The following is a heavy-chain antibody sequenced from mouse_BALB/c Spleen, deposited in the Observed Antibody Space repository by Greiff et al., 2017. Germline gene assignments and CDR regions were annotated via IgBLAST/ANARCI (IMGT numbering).Heavy chain of an antibody. Sequence: EVKVEESGGGLVQPGGSLKLSCAASGFTFSSYGMSWVRQTPDKRLELVATINSNGGSTYYPDSVKGRFTISRDNAKNTLYLQMSSLKSEDTAMYYCAREDYYGSSYYFDYWGQGTTLTVSS. V-gene: IGHV5-6-3*01. CDR3: AREDYYGSSYYFDY. J-gene: IGHJ2*01. CDR2: INSNGGST. CDR1: GFTFSSYG. D-gene: IGHD1-1*01.